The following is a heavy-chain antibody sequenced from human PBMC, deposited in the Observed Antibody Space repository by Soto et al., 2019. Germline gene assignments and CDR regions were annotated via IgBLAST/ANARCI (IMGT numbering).Heavy chain of an antibody. CDR2: ISAYNGNT. CDR3: AREGYYDILTGYRYYGMDV. V-gene: IGHV1-18*04. J-gene: IGHJ6*02. D-gene: IGHD3-9*01. Sequence: GASVKVSCKASGYTFTSYGISWVRQAPGQGLEWMGWISAYNGNTNYAQKLQGRVTMTTDTSTSTAYMELRSLRSDDTAVYYCAREGYYDILTGYRYYGMDVWGQGTTVTVSS. CDR1: GYTFTSYG.